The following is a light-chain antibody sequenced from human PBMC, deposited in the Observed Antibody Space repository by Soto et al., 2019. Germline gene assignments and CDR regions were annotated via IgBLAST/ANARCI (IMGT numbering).Light chain of an antibody. Sequence: DIQMTQSPSSVSASVGDRVTIACRASQDITTSLAWYQHKPGKAPKLLVFAASNLQGGVPSRFSGSGSGTDFTLTISSLQPEDFATYYCQQAHSFPFTFGPGTKVDF. J-gene: IGKJ3*01. CDR2: AAS. CDR3: QQAHSFPFT. V-gene: IGKV1-12*01. CDR1: QDITTS.